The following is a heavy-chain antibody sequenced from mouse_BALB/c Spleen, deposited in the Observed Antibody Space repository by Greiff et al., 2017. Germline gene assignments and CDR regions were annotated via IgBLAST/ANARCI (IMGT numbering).Heavy chain of an antibody. CDR3: ERRGSQPYAMDY. CDR2: ISSGGGST. V-gene: IGHV5-12-1*01. Sequence: EVKLVESGGGLVKPGGSLNLSCAASGFAFSSYDMSWVRQTPEKRLEWVAYISSGGGSTYYPDTVKGRFTISRDNAKNTLYLQMSSLKSEDTAMYYCERRGSQPYAMDYWGQGTSVTVSS. CDR1: GFAFSSYD. J-gene: IGHJ4*01. D-gene: IGHD6-1*01.